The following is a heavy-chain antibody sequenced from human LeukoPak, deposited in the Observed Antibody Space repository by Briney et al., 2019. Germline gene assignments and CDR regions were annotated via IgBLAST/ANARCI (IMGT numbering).Heavy chain of an antibody. D-gene: IGHD3-10*01. J-gene: IGHJ4*02. V-gene: IGHV4-39*07. CDR3: AKDGTRPFYGSGSYYNYFDS. CDR1: GGSISSSSYY. Sequence: SETLSLTCTVSGGSISSSSYYWGWIRQPPGKGLEWIGSIYHSGSTYYNPSLESRVTIAIDTSKIQFSLKLTSVTAADTAMYYCAKDGTRPFYGSGSYYNYFDSWGQGTLVTVSS. CDR2: IYHSGST.